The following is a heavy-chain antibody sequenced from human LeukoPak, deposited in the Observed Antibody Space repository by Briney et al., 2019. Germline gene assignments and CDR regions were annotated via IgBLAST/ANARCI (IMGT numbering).Heavy chain of an antibody. Sequence: PGRSLRLSCAASGFTFRSYGMHWVRQAPGKGLEWVAVISYDGSNKYYADSVKGRFTISRDNSKNTVFLQMNSLRIEDTAVYYCARTLVVVMYHGMDVWGQGTTVTVSS. D-gene: IGHD3-22*01. CDR3: ARTLVVVMYHGMDV. J-gene: IGHJ6*02. V-gene: IGHV3-30*03. CDR1: GFTFRSYG. CDR2: ISYDGSNK.